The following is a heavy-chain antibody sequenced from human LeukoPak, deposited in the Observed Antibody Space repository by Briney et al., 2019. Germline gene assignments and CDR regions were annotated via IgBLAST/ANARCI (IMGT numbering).Heavy chain of an antibody. D-gene: IGHD3-22*01. V-gene: IGHV3-23*01. CDR2: ISGGGDK. CDR1: GVTFSTYA. CDR3: AKDVNSSGYYLGFDY. Sequence: GGSLRLSSAASGVTFSTYAMSGGCEAPGEGVWWVMSISGGGDKQYADHVKGRFTVSRDDSKNTLYLQMNSLRAEDTALYYCAKDVNSSGYYLGFDYWGQGTLVTVSS. J-gene: IGHJ4*02.